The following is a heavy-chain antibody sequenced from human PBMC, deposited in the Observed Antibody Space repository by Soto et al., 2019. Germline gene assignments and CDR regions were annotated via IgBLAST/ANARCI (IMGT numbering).Heavy chain of an antibody. V-gene: IGHV3-30*18. CDR1: GFRFSVYG. D-gene: IGHD3-16*01. CDR2: ISYDASNK. CDR3: VKDEGVGPGIWGSYFDY. Sequence: QVHLVESGGGVVQPGRSLRLSCAASGFRFSVYGMHWARQAPGKGLEWVAVISYDASNKYYADSVRGRFTISRDNSKNTLYLQMNSLRAEDTAVYYCVKDEGVGPGIWGSYFDYWGQGSLVTVSS. J-gene: IGHJ4*02.